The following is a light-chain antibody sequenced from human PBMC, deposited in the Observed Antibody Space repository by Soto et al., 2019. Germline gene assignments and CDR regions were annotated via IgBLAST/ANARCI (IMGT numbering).Light chain of an antibody. J-gene: IGKJ4*01. CDR3: QQYGSSPLT. CDR1: QSVSSSY. Sequence: EVVLTQSPGTLSFSPGERATLSGRASQSVSSSYLAWYQQKPGQAPRLLIYGASSRATGIPDRFSGSGSGTDFTLTISRLEPEDFAVYYCQQYGSSPLTFGGGTKVDIK. CDR2: GAS. V-gene: IGKV3-20*01.